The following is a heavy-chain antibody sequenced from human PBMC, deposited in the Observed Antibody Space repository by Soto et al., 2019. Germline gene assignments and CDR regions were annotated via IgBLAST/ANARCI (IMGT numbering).Heavy chain of an antibody. J-gene: IGHJ6*02. CDR2: IIPIFGTA. V-gene: IGHV1-69*01. CDR3: PRIECGGSCYSYYYGMDV. Sequence: QVQLVQSGAEVKKPGSSVKVSCKASGGTFSSYAISWVRQAPGQGLEWMGGIIPIFGTANYAQKFQGRVTITADESTSTAYMELSSLRSEDTAVYYCPRIECGGSCYSYYYGMDVWGQGTTVTVSS. CDR1: GGTFSSYA. D-gene: IGHD2-15*01.